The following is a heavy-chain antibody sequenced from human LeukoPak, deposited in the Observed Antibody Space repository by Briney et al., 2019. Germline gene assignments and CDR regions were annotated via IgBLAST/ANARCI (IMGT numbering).Heavy chain of an antibody. CDR1: GFTFRIFG. CDR3: ARAYDFGRGPPGDAFDN. Sequence: GGSLRLSCAASGFTFRIFGLNWVRQAPGKGPEWVSYIDARSGITYYADSVQGRFTISRDDARESVFLQMDGLRVDDTAVYYCARAYDFGRGPPGDAFDNWGPGTWVIVSS. CDR2: IDARSGIT. V-gene: IGHV3-48*04. D-gene: IGHD3-3*01. J-gene: IGHJ3*02.